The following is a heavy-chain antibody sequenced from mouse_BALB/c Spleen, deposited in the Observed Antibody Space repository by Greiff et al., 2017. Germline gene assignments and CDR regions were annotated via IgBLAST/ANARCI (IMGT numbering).Heavy chain of an antibody. CDR1: GFTFSSYG. D-gene: IGHD1-2*01. CDR2: ISSGGSYT. J-gene: IGHJ2*01. V-gene: IGHV5-6*01. CDR3: ARPITTATLYYFDY. Sequence: EVQVVESGGDLVKPGGSLKLSCAASGFTFSSYGMSWVRQTPDKRLEWVATISSGGSYTYYPDSVKGRFTISRDNAKNTLYLQMSSLKSEDTAMYYCARPITTATLYYFDYWGQGTTLTVSS.